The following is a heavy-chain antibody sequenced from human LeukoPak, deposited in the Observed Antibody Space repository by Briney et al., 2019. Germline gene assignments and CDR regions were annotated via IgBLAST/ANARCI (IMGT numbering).Heavy chain of an antibody. D-gene: IGHD2-21*01. CDR3: ATGGDQGFDY. J-gene: IGHJ4*02. CDR2: VDPEDGET. V-gene: IGHV1-69-2*01. Sequence: GASVKTSCKVSGYTFTDYYMHWVQQAPGKGLEWMGLVDPEDGETIYAEKFQGRVTITADTSTDTAYMELRSLRSEDTAVYYCATGGDQGFDYWGQGTLVTVSS. CDR1: GYTFTDYY.